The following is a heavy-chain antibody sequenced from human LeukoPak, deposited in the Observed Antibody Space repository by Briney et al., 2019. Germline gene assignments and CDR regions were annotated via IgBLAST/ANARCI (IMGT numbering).Heavy chain of an antibody. CDR2: ISGGGGTT. D-gene: IGHD6-19*01. Sequence: GGSLRLSYAASGFTFSNYAMTWVRQAPGRGLEWVSTISGGGGTTHYADSVKGRFIISRDNSKNTLSLQMNSLRAEDTAVYYCARGHSSGWYYFDYWGQGTLVTVSS. CDR3: ARGHSSGWYYFDY. V-gene: IGHV3-23*01. J-gene: IGHJ4*02. CDR1: GFTFSNYA.